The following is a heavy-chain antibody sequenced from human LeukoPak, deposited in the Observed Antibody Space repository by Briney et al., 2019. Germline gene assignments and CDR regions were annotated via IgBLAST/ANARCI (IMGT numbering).Heavy chain of an antibody. CDR3: ARKGYSYGPLDY. J-gene: IGHJ4*02. V-gene: IGHV3-48*03. D-gene: IGHD5-18*01. Sequence: GSLRLSCEASGFTFSNYEMSWVRQAPGKGLEWVSYISYRVSTVYYAASVKGRFTISRDNAKNSLYLQMNSLRAEDTAVYYCARKGYSYGPLDYWGQGTLVTVSS. CDR1: GFTFSNYE. CDR2: ISYRVSTV.